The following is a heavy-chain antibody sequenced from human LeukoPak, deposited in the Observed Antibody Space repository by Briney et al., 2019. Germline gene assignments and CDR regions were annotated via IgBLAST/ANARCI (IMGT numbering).Heavy chain of an antibody. CDR2: IYHSGST. Sequence: PSETLSLTCAVSGYSISSGCYWGWIRQPPGKGVEGIGSIYHSGSTYYNPSLKSRVTISVDTAKNQFSLKLSCVTAADTAVYYCARPVVPAADFDAFDIWGQGTMVTVSS. J-gene: IGHJ3*02. CDR3: ARPVVPAADFDAFDI. D-gene: IGHD2-2*01. V-gene: IGHV4-38-2*01. CDR1: GYSISSGCY.